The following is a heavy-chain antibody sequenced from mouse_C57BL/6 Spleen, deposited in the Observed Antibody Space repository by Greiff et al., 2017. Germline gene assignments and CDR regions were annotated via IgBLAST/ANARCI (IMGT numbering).Heavy chain of an antibody. CDR1: GFTFSSYA. Sequence: EVHLVEPGGGLVKPGGSLKLSCAASGFTFSSYAMSWVRQTPEKRLEWVATISDGGSYTYYPDNVKGRFTISRDNAKNNLYLQMSHLKSEDTAMDDCARDERNYYGSSCFDDWGQGTTLTVSS. J-gene: IGHJ2*01. CDR2: ISDGGSYT. V-gene: IGHV5-4*01. D-gene: IGHD1-1*01. CDR3: ARDERNYYGSSCFDD.